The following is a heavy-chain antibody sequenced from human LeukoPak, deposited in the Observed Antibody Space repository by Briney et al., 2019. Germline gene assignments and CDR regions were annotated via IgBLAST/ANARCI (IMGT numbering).Heavy chain of an antibody. V-gene: IGHV1-18*01. CDR2: ISANNGNT. CDR3: ARGVGGSYFGWFDP. Sequence: ASVKVSCKASGYTFTVNGISWVRQAPGQGLEWMGWISANNGNTNYAQKFQGRVTMTTDTSTTTAYMELRSLRSDDTAVYYCARGVGGSYFGWFDPWGQGTLVTVPS. D-gene: IGHD1-26*01. CDR1: GYTFTVNG. J-gene: IGHJ5*02.